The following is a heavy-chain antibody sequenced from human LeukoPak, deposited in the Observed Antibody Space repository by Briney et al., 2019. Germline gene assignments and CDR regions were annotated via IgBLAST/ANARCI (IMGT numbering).Heavy chain of an antibody. V-gene: IGHV4-59*01. CDR3: ARGMATLDYMDV. Sequence: ASETLSLTCTVSGGSISTYYWSYIRQPPGKGLEWIGYILYSGSTDYNPSLKSRVTISVDTSKNQLSLKLNSVTAADTAMYYCARGMATLDYMDVWGKGTTVTVSS. D-gene: IGHD5-24*01. CDR2: ILYSGST. J-gene: IGHJ6*03. CDR1: GGSISTYY.